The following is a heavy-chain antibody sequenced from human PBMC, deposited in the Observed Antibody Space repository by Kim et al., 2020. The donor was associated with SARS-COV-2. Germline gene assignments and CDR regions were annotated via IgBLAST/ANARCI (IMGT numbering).Heavy chain of an antibody. V-gene: IGHV4-39*01. J-gene: IGHJ4*02. Sequence: SETLSLTCTVSGGSISSSSYYWGWIRQPPGKGLEWIGSIYYSGSTYYNPSLKSRVTISVDTSKNQFSLKLSSVTAADTAVYYCARPRGSSGYYAYFDYWGQGTLVTVSS. CDR3: ARPRGSSGYYAYFDY. CDR2: IYYSGST. D-gene: IGHD3-22*01. CDR1: GGSISSSSYY.